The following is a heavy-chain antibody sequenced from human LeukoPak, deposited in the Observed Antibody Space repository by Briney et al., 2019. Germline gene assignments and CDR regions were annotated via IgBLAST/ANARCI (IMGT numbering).Heavy chain of an antibody. D-gene: IGHD3-22*01. J-gene: IGHJ4*02. CDR3: AREGRSDYYDSSGFDY. V-gene: IGHV3-23*01. CDR1: GFTFSSYA. Sequence: GGSLRLSCAASGFTFSSYAMSWVRPAPGKGLEWVSAISGSGGSTYYADSVKGRFTISRDNSKNTLYLQMNSLRAEDTAVYYCAREGRSDYYDSSGFDYWGQGTLVTVSS. CDR2: ISGSGGST.